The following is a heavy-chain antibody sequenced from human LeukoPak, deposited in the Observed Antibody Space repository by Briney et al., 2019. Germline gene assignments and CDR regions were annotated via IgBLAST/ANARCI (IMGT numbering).Heavy chain of an antibody. CDR1: GGSFSGYY. Sequence: SETLSLTCAVYGGSFSGYYWSWIRQPPGKGLEGIGEINHSGSTNYNPSPTSRVTISVDTSKNQFSLKLSSVTAADTAVYYCARGRYDILTGYTLDYGMDVWGKGTTVTVSS. V-gene: IGHV4-34*01. CDR3: ARGRYDILTGYTLDYGMDV. D-gene: IGHD3-9*01. CDR2: INHSGST. J-gene: IGHJ6*04.